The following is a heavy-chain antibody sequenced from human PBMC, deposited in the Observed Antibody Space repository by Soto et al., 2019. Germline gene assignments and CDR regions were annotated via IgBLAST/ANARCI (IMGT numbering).Heavy chain of an antibody. CDR1: GFTFSSYS. D-gene: IGHD3-10*01. V-gene: IGHV3-21*01. CDR3: ARDLLLWFGGPYVSTYYYYGMDV. CDR2: ISSSSSYI. Sequence: EVQLVESGGGLVKPGGSLRLSCAASGFTFSSYSMNWVRQAPGKGLEWVSSISSSSSYIYYADSVKGRFTISRDNAKNSLYLKMNSLRAEDTAVYYCARDLLLWFGGPYVSTYYYYGMDVWGQGTTVTVSS. J-gene: IGHJ6*02.